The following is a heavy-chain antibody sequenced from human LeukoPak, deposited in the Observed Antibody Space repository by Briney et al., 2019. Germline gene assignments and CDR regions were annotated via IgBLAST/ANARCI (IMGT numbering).Heavy chain of an antibody. D-gene: IGHD3-10*01. J-gene: IGHJ4*02. V-gene: IGHV4-39*01. CDR3: ARQTGSGLFSLP. CDR2: IYFSGGT. CDR1: EFTFSNYG. Sequence: GTLRLSCAASEFTFSNYGMSWVRQAPGKGLEWIGSIYFSGGTYYNASLKSRVTISVDTSKNQFSLKLSSVTAADTAVYYCARQTGSGLFSLPGGQGTLVTVSS.